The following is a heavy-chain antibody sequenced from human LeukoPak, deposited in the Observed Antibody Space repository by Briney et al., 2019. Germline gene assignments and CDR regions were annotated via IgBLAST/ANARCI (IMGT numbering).Heavy chain of an antibody. D-gene: IGHD3-10*01. CDR1: GFTFSDDY. CDR2: ISNSGSSI. Sequence: PGGSLRLSCAASGFTFSDDYMSWIRQAPGKGLEWVSYISNSGSSIYYADSVKGRFTISRDNAKNSLYLQMNSLRAEDTAVYYCAKDPTVRGVRVPGISFDYWGQGTLVTVSS. V-gene: IGHV3-11*01. J-gene: IGHJ4*02. CDR3: AKDPTVRGVRVPGISFDY.